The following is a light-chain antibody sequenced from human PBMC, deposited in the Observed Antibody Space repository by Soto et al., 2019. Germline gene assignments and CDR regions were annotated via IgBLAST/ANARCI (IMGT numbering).Light chain of an antibody. CDR3: QQCSTYPRT. Sequence: DIQMTQSPSTLSASVGDRVTIACRASESINQCLAGYQQKPGKAPKFLIYKASNLESGVPSRFSGSGSGTEFPLTISSLQPDDSATYYCQQCSTYPRTCRQGTKVEIK. CDR1: ESINQC. J-gene: IGKJ1*01. CDR2: KAS. V-gene: IGKV1-5*03.